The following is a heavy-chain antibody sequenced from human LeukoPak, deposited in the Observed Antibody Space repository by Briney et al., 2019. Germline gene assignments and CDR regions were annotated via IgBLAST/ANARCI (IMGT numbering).Heavy chain of an antibody. CDR3: ARDNGYSYGYSYYYYGMDV. CDR2: ISYDGSNK. V-gene: IGHV3-30-3*01. J-gene: IGHJ6*02. D-gene: IGHD5-18*01. CDR1: GFTFSSYA. Sequence: GGSLRLSCAASGFTFSSYAMHWVRQAPGKGLEWVAVISYDGSNKYYADSVKGRFTISRDNSKNTLYLQMNSLRAEDTAAYYCARDNGYSYGYSYYYYGMDVWGQGTTVTVSS.